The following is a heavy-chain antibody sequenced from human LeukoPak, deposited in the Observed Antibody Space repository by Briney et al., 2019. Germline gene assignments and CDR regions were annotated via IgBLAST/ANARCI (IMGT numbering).Heavy chain of an antibody. CDR1: GFTFDDCG. J-gene: IGHJ4*02. Sequence: GGSLRLSCAASGFTFDDCGMSWVRQAPGKGLEWVSGINWNGGSTGYADSVKGRFTLSRDNARNSLYLQMNNLRVEDTAVYYCGRGHWGLDSWGQGTLVSVSS. CDR2: INWNGGST. D-gene: IGHD7-27*01. V-gene: IGHV3-20*04. CDR3: GRGHWGLDS.